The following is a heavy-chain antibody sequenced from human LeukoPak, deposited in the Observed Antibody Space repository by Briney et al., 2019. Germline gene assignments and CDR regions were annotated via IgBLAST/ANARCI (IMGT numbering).Heavy chain of an antibody. Sequence: SETLSLTCTVSGGSISSSSYYWGWIRQPPGKGLEWIGSIYYSGSTYYNPSLRSRVTISVDTSKNQFSLKLSSVTAADAAVYYCARVSQLLFSWSGDYYYMDVWGKGTTVTVSS. CDR2: IYYSGST. CDR1: GGSISSSSYY. J-gene: IGHJ6*03. CDR3: ARVSQLLFSWSGDYYYMDV. D-gene: IGHD2-2*01. V-gene: IGHV4-39*07.